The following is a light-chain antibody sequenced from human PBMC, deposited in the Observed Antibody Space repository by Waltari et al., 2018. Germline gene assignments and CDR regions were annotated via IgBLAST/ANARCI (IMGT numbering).Light chain of an antibody. CDR3: GAWDPSLTAFV. CDR1: SSNIGNEY. V-gene: IGLV1-51*01. CDR2: DTY. J-gene: IGLJ1*01. Sequence: QSVLTQPPSVSATPGQKVTISCSGRSSNIGNEYVYWYQKLPGTAPKHLVYDTYQRPPGIPDRFSGSKSGTSATLGITGLQTGDEAHYYCGAWDPSLTAFVFGTGTEVTVL.